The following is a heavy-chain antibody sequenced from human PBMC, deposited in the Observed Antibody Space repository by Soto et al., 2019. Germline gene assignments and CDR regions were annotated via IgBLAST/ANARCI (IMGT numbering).Heavy chain of an antibody. D-gene: IGHD1-20*01. J-gene: IGHJ6*02. CDR1: GGSISSYY. CDR3: ARYKSNYYYGMDV. CDR2: IYYSGTT. V-gene: IGHV4-59*01. Sequence: SETLSLTCTVSGGSISSYYWSWIRQPPGKGLEWIGYIYYSGTTNYNPSLKSRVTISVDTSKNQFSLKLSSVTAADTAVYYCARYKSNYYYGMDVWGQGTTVTVSS.